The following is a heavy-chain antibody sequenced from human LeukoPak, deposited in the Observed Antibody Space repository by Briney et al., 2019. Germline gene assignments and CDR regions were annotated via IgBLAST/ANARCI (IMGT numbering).Heavy chain of an antibody. Sequence: GGSLRLSCAASGFTFSRHWMSWVRQAPGKGLEWVATIKQDGNENYYVDSVKGRFTISRDDAKNSLYLQMNSLRVEGTALYYCVRGPHYGAYTDYFDYWGRGTLVTVSS. CDR1: GFTFSRHW. CDR3: VRGPHYGAYTDYFDY. V-gene: IGHV3-7*01. CDR2: IKQDGNEN. D-gene: IGHD4-17*01. J-gene: IGHJ4*02.